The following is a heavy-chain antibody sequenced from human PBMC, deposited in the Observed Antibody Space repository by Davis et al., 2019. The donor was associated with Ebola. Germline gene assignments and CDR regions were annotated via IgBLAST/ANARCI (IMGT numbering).Heavy chain of an antibody. CDR3: AGSMIVVAPPDY. Sequence: SETLSLTCAVYGGSFSGTSWAWIGKPQGKGLEWIGEINHSGRTNYNPSLKSRVTISVDTSKNQFSLKLSSVTAADTAVYYCAGSMIVVAPPDYWGQGTLVTVSS. CDR2: INHSGRT. V-gene: IGHV4-34*01. D-gene: IGHD3-22*01. J-gene: IGHJ4*02. CDR1: GGSFSGTS.